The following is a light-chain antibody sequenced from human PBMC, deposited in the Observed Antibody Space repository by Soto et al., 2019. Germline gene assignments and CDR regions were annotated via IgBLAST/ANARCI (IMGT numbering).Light chain of an antibody. J-gene: IGLJ1*01. CDR3: GSWDNRLSSYV. Sequence: QSVLTQPPSVSATPGQKVTISCSGSGSNLGRNYVSWYQQLLGTAPKLLIYDNVYRFSGIPDPFSRSKSGTSATLGITGLQTGDEGDYYCGSWDNRLSSYVFGTGTKVTVL. CDR2: DNV. CDR1: GSNLGRNY. V-gene: IGLV1-51*01.